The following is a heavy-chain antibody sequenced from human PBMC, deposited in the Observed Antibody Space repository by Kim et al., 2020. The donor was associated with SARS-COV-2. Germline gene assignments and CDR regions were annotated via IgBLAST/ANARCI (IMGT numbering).Heavy chain of an antibody. D-gene: IGHD3-16*02. J-gene: IGHJ3*02. CDR2: ISSSSSYI. V-gene: IGHV3-21*01. Sequence: GGSLRLSCAASGFTFSSYSMNWVRQAPGKGLEWVSSISSSSSYIYYADSVKGRFTISRDNAKNSLYMQMNSLRAEDTAVYYCARDLYDYVWGSYRYTSPFDIWGQGTMVTVSS. CDR3: ARDLYDYVWGSYRYTSPFDI. CDR1: GFTFSSYS.